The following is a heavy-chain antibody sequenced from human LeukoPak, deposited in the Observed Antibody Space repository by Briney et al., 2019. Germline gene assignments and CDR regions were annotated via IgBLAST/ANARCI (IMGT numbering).Heavy chain of an antibody. Sequence: GGSLRLSCAASGFTFSSYGMHWARQAPGKGLEWVAFIRYDGSDKYFADSVKGRFTISRDNSKNTMYLQMNSLRADDTAMYYCAKGGSSSGYYTSILGYWGQGTLVTVPS. D-gene: IGHD3-22*01. V-gene: IGHV3-30*02. CDR2: IRYDGSDK. CDR3: AKGGSSSGYYTSILGY. J-gene: IGHJ4*02. CDR1: GFTFSSYG.